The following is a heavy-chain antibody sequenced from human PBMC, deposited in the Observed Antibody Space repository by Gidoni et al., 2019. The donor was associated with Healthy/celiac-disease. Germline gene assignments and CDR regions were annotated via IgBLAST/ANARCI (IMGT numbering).Heavy chain of an antibody. V-gene: IGHV5-10-1*03. CDR2: IDPSDSYT. J-gene: IGHJ6*02. Sequence: EVQLVQSGAEVKKPGESLRISCKGSGYSFTSYWISWVRQMPGKGLEWMGRIDPSDSYTNYSPSFQGHVTISADKSISTAYLQWSSLKASDTAMYYCARKLVAATMIGGGPYYYYGMDVWGQGTTVTVSS. D-gene: IGHD2-15*01. CDR3: ARKLVAATMIGGGPYYYYGMDV. CDR1: GYSFTSYW.